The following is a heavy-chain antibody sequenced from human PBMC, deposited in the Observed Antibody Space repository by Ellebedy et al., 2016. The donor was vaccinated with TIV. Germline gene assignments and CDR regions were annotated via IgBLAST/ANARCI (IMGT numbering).Heavy chain of an antibody. CDR2: INPSGTT. V-gene: IGHV4-34*01. Sequence: MPSETLSLTCAVYNGSFNGYFWTWLRQPPGKGLEWIGEINPSGTTNYNPSLKSRVTTSVDTSKNQFSLKLTSVTAADTAMYYCTREWHGGKSGPDYWGQGTLVTIS. CDR1: NGSFNGYF. CDR3: TREWHGGKSGPDY. J-gene: IGHJ4*02. D-gene: IGHD4-23*01.